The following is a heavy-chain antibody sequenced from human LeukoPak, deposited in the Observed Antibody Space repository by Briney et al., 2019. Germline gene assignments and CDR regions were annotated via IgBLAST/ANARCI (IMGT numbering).Heavy chain of an antibody. J-gene: IGHJ4*02. CDR3: AIFVYAMKYFDS. CDR2: INSDGSST. V-gene: IGHV3-74*01. D-gene: IGHD2-8*01. Sequence: GGSLRLSYAASGFTFSRYWMHWVRQAPGKGLVWVSQINSDGSSTYYADSVKGRFTTSRDNAKDTLYLQMNSLRAEDTAVYYCAIFVYAMKYFDSWGQGTLVTVSS. CDR1: GFTFSRYW.